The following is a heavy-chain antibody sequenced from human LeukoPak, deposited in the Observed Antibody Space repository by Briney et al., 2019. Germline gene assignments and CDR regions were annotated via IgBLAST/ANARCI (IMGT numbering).Heavy chain of an antibody. CDR1: GYTFSNYW. CDR2: IWPGDSDT. V-gene: IGHV5-51*01. D-gene: IGHD3-16*02. J-gene: IGHJ4*02. Sequence: GESLKISCRGSGYTFSNYWIGWVRQMPGKGLEWMGIIWPGDSDTRYSPSFQGQITISADKSISTPYLQWSSLRASDTAIYYCARLRQIMITFGGVIGPFDYWGQGTLVTVSS. CDR3: ARLRQIMITFGGVIGPFDY.